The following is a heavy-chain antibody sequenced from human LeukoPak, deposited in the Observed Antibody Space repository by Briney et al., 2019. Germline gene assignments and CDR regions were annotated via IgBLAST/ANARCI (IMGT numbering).Heavy chain of an antibody. CDR2: ISYDGSNK. V-gene: IGHV3-30*18. CDR3: AKIGTVEYYFDY. CDR1: GFTFSSYG. D-gene: IGHD1/OR15-1a*01. J-gene: IGHJ4*02. Sequence: GRSLRLSCAASGFTFSSYGMHWVRQAPGKGLEWVAVISYDGSNKYYADSVKGRFTISRDNSKNTLYLQMNSLRAEDTAVYYCAKIGTVEYYFDYWGQGTLVTVSS.